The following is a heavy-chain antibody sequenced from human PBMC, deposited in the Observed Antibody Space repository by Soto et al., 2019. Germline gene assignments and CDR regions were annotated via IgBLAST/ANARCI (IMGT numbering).Heavy chain of an antibody. CDR2: ISYDGNNK. V-gene: IGHV3-30*18. J-gene: IGHJ4*02. CDR3: AKDGDIVVVPAAVYYFDY. CDR1: GFTFSTYG. Sequence: PGGSLRLSCAASGFTFSTYGMHWVRQAPGKGLEWEAFISYDGNNKYYADSVKGRFTISRDNSKNTLYLQMNSLRDEGTAVYYCAKDGDIVVVPAAVYYFDYWGQGTLVTVS. D-gene: IGHD2-2*01.